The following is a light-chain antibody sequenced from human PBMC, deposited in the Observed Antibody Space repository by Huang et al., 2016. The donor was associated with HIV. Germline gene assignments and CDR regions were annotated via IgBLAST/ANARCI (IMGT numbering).Light chain of an antibody. CDR1: QSVGSY. CDR3: QQRSNRTPTT. V-gene: IGKV3-11*01. J-gene: IGKJ1*01. CDR2: DAS. Sequence: EIILTQSPATLSLSPGERATLSCRASQSVGSYLAWYQQKPGQAPRLLIYDASNRATGSPARFSGGGSGTDFTLTIRGLEPEDFAVYFCQQRSNRTPTTFGQGTKVE.